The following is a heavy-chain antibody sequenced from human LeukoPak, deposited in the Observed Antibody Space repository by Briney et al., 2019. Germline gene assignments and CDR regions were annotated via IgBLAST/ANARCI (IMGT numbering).Heavy chain of an antibody. J-gene: IGHJ6*03. Sequence: SETLSLTCAVSGGSISSSNWWSWIRQPPGKGLEWIGEINHSGSTNYNPSLKSRVTISVDTSKNQFSLKLSSVTAADTAVYYCARAVKGGYSSSSWGYYYYMDVWGKGTTVTVSS. CDR2: INHSGST. CDR1: GGSISSSNW. V-gene: IGHV4-4*02. CDR3: ARAVKGGYSSSSWGYYYYMDV. D-gene: IGHD6-6*01.